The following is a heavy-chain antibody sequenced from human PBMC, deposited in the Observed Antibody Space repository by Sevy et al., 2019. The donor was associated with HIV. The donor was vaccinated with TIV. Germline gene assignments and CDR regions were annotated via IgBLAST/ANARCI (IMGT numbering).Heavy chain of an antibody. CDR2: ISGSVGST. V-gene: IGHV3-23*01. CDR3: ANPYDSSGYYLYYYGMDV. CDR1: GFTFSSYA. Sequence: GGSLRLSCAASGFTFSSYAMSWVRQAPGKGLEWVSAISGSVGSTYYADSVKGRFTISRDNSKNTLYLQMNSLRAEDTAVYYCANPYDSSGYYLYYYGMDVWGQGTTVTVSS. J-gene: IGHJ6*02. D-gene: IGHD3-22*01.